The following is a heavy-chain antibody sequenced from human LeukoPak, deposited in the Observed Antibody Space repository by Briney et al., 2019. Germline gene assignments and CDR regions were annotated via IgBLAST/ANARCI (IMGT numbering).Heavy chain of an antibody. D-gene: IGHD2-2*01. J-gene: IGHJ6*03. V-gene: IGHV4-59*08. CDR3: ARTLVVVPAASDYMDV. CDR1: GGSISSYY. CDR2: IYYSGST. Sequence: PSETLSLTCTVSGGSISSYYWSWIRQPPGKGLEWIGYIYYSGSTNYNPSLKSRVTISVDTSKNQFSLKLSSVTAADTAVYYCARTLVVVPAASDYMDVWGKGTTVTVSS.